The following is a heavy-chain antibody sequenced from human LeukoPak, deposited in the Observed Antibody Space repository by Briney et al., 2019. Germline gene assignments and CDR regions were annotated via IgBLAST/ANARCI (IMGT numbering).Heavy chain of an antibody. J-gene: IGHJ3*02. CDR2: INPNSGGT. V-gene: IGHV1-2*02. D-gene: IGHD5-12*01. CDR1: GYTFTGYY. Sequence: GASVKVSCKASGYTFTGYYMHWVRQDPGQGLEWMGWINPNSGGTNYAQKFQGRVTMTRDTSISTAYMKLSRLRSDDTAVYYCARDFDSGYDLGRLNAFDIWGQGTMVTVSS. CDR3: ARDFDSGYDLGRLNAFDI.